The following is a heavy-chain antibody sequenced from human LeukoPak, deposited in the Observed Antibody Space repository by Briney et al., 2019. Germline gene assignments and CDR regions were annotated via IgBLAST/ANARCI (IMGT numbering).Heavy chain of an antibody. CDR3: ARAQQLVQDY. D-gene: IGHD6-6*01. J-gene: IGHJ4*02. Sequence: KPGGSLRLSCAASGFTLSSCSMNWARQAPGKGLEWVSSISSSSSYIYYADSVKGRFTISRDNAKNSLYLQMNSLRAEDTAVYYCARAQQLVQDYWGQGTLVTVPS. V-gene: IGHV3-21*01. CDR2: ISSSSSYI. CDR1: GFTLSSCS.